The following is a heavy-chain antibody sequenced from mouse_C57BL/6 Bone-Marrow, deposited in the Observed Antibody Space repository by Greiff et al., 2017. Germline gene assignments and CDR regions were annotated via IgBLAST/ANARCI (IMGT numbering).Heavy chain of an antibody. CDR2: IYPRSGNT. CDR3: ARWGSIYEGEYYFDY. J-gene: IGHJ2*01. Sequence: QVQLQQSVAELARPGASVKLSCTASGYTFTSYGISWVKQRTGQGLEWIGEIYPRSGNTYYNEKFQGKATLTADKSSSTAYMELRSLTSEDSAVDFCARWGSIYEGEYYFDYRGQGTTRKGSS. D-gene: IGHD1-1*01. V-gene: IGHV1-81*01. CDR1: GYTFTSYG.